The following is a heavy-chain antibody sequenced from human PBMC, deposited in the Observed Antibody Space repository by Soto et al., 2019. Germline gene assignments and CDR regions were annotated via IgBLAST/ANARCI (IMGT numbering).Heavy chain of an antibody. V-gene: IGHV1-18*01. CDR1: GYTFASYA. J-gene: IGHJ4*02. Sequence: ASVKVSCKASGYTFASYAISWMRQAPGQGLEWMGWISAYNGNTNYAQKLQGRVSMTTDTSTSTAYMELRSLRSDDTAVYYCARDPPPPDYWGQGTLVTAPQ. CDR3: ARDPPPPDY. CDR2: ISAYNGNT.